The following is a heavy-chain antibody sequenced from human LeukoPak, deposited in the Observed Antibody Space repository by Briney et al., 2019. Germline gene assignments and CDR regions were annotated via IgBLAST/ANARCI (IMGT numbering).Heavy chain of an antibody. D-gene: IGHD5-18*01. CDR2: IYNSGST. J-gene: IGHJ6*03. Sequence: SETQSLTCSVSGGSISNYYWSWLRQPPGKGLEWIGYIYNSGSTDYNPSLKSRVTMSLDTSKNHFSLNLRSVTAADTAVYYCARADCGYNYGPCYYYMDVWGKGTTVTISS. CDR1: GGSISNYY. CDR3: ARADCGYNYGPCYYYMDV. V-gene: IGHV4-59*01.